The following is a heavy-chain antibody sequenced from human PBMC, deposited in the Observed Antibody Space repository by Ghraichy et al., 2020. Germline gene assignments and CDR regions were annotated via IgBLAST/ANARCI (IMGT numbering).Heavy chain of an antibody. Sequence: SETLSLTCTVSGGSISSYHWSWIRQPPGKGLEWIGYIYYSGSTNYNPSLKSRVSISVDTSKNQFSLKLSSVTAADTAVYYWARGTVTTPYYFVYWGQGTLVTVSS. CDR2: IYYSGST. J-gene: IGHJ4*02. D-gene: IGHD4-17*01. CDR3: ARGTVTTPYYFVY. CDR1: GGSISSYH. V-gene: IGHV4-59*01.